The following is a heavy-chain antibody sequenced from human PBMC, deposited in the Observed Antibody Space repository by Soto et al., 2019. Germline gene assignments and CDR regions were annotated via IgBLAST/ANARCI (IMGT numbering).Heavy chain of an antibody. CDR3: NTGGGNYYDSSGYYAQIDY. CDR1: GFTFSNAW. Sequence: EVQLVESGGGLVKPGGSLRLSCAASGFTFSNAWMNWVRQAPGKGLEWVGRIKSKTDGGTTDYAAPVKGRFTISRDDSKNTLYLQMNSLKTEDTAVYYCNTGGGNYYDSSGYYAQIDYWGQGTLVTVSS. D-gene: IGHD3-22*01. J-gene: IGHJ4*02. CDR2: IKSKTDGGTT. V-gene: IGHV3-15*07.